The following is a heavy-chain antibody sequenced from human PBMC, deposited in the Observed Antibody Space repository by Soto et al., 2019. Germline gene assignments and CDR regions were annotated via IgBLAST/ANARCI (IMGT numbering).Heavy chain of an antibody. Sequence: QVQLVESGGGVVQPGRSLRLSCAPSGFTFSGYGMHWVRQAPGKGLEWMALIWYDASNTCYADSVKGRFTISRDNSKNTLFRQMNRLRVEDTAVYYCARHIGHCSTSHCNNWYFDLWCRGTLVTVSS. D-gene: IGHD2-2*01. CDR2: IWYDASNT. CDR1: GFTFSGYG. V-gene: IGHV3-33*01. J-gene: IGHJ2*01. CDR3: ARHIGHCSTSHCNNWYFDL.